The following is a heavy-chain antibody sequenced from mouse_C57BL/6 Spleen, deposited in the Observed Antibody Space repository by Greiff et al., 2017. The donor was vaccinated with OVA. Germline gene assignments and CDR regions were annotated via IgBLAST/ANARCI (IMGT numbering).Heavy chain of an antibody. CDR3: ERRGDYGSSFPFAY. CDR2: IYPRDGST. Sequence: QVQLQQSGPELVKPGASVKLSCKASGYTFTSYDINWVKQRPGQGLEWIGWIYPRDGSTKYNEKFKGKATLTVDTSSSTAYMERHSLTSEDSAVYFGERRGDYGSSFPFAYWGQGTLVTVSA. D-gene: IGHD1-1*01. V-gene: IGHV1-85*01. CDR1: GYTFTSYD. J-gene: IGHJ3*01.